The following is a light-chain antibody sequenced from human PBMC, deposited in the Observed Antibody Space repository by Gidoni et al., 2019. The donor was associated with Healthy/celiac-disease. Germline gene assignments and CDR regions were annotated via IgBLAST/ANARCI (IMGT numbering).Light chain of an antibody. J-gene: IGKJ2*01. CDR2: AAS. Sequence: DIQRTQSPSSLSASVGDRVTITCRASQSISSDLNWYQQKPGKAPKLLIYAASSLQSWVPSRFSGSGSGTDFTLTISSLQPEDFATYYCQQSYSTPLYTFGQGTKLEIK. CDR3: QQSYSTPLYT. V-gene: IGKV1-39*01. CDR1: QSISSD.